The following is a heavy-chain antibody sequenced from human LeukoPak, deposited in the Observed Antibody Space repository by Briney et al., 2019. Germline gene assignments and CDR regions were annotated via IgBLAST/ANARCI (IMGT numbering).Heavy chain of an antibody. CDR1: GGSISSYY. J-gene: IGHJ4*02. Sequence: SETLSLICTVSGGSISSYYWSWIRQPPGKGLEWIGYIYYSGSTNYNPSLKSRVTISVDTSKNQFSLKLSSVTAADTAVYYCARVKETLWFGELYYFDYWGQGTLVTVSS. CDR2: IYYSGST. CDR3: ARVKETLWFGELYYFDY. V-gene: IGHV4-59*01. D-gene: IGHD3-10*01.